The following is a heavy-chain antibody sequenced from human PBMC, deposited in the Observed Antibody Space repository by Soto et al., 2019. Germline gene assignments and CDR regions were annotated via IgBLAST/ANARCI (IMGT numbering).Heavy chain of an antibody. V-gene: IGHV3-23*01. CDR1: GFTFSSYA. J-gene: IGHJ4*02. D-gene: IGHD6-19*01. CDR3: AKDRRIAVAGYYFDY. CDR2: ISGSGGST. Sequence: PGGSLRLSCAASGFTFSSYAMSWVRQASGKGLEWVSAISGSGGSTYYADSVKGRFTISRDNSKNTLYLQMNSLRAEGTAVYYCAKDRRIAVAGYYFDYWGQGTLVTVSS.